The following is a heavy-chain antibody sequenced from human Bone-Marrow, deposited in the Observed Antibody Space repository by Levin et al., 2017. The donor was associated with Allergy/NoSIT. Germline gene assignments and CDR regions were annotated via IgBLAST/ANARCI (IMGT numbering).Heavy chain of an antibody. Sequence: PGGSLRLSCAASGFIFNTNSMNWVRQAPGKGLEWVSSISRNSGHIFYAESVKGRFTISRDNAQDSLFLQMDSLRAEDTGIYYCARNDDGDQGIDYWGQGTPVTVSP. D-gene: IGHD4-17*01. CDR1: GFIFNTNS. CDR3: ARNDDGDQGIDY. J-gene: IGHJ4*02. V-gene: IGHV3-21*01. CDR2: ISRNSGHI.